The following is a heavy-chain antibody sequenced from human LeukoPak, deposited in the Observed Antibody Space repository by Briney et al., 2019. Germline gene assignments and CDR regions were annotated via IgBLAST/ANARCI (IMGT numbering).Heavy chain of an antibody. D-gene: IGHD4-17*01. CDR3: ARSATVTTGYFDY. CDR2: IFSNGNT. CDR1: GGSISSSGHY. J-gene: IGHJ4*02. Sequence: PSENLSLTCSVSGGSISSSGHYWGWIRQSPEKGLDWIGSIFSNGNTYYNPSVKSRITISVDTFNNQFSLQLTSVTAAETAVYYCARSATVTTGYFDYWGQGALVTVSS. V-gene: IGHV4-39*07.